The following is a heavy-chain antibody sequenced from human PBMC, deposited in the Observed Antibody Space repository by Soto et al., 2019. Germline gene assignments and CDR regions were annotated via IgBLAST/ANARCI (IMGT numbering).Heavy chain of an antibody. J-gene: IGHJ6*02. Sequence: VSVNVSSKASGYTFTSYGISWLRQAPGQGLEWMGWISAYNGNRNYVQKLQGRVTMTTDTSTSTAYMELRSMRSDDTAVYSCARLYCISTSCYLGMDVWGQGTTVTVSS. CDR2: ISAYNGNR. V-gene: IGHV1-18*01. CDR1: GYTFTSYG. D-gene: IGHD2-2*01. CDR3: ARLYCISTSCYLGMDV.